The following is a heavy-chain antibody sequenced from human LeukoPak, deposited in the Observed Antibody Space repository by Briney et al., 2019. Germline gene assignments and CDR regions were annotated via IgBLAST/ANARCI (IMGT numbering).Heavy chain of an antibody. CDR2: IYTSGST. CDR1: GGSISSSSYY. J-gene: IGHJ4*02. CDR3: AREGNSRFDY. Sequence: SETLSLTCTVSGGSISSSSYYWSWIRQPAGKGLEWIGRIYTSGSTNYNPSLKSRVTMSVDTSKNQFSLKLSSVTAADTAVYYCAREGNSRFDYWGQGTLVTVSS. D-gene: IGHD1-1*01. V-gene: IGHV4-61*02.